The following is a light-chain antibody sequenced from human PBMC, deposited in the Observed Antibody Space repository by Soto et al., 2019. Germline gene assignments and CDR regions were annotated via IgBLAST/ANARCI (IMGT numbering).Light chain of an antibody. CDR2: EGS. V-gene: IGLV2-23*01. CDR3: CSFSNNHVV. CDR1: GGYKF. Sequence: QSALTQPASVSGSPGQSITITCTGTGGYKFVSWYQQHPGKAPRLMIYEGSERPSGVSRRFSGSGSGNTASLTISELQAGDEAGYFCCSFSNNHVVFGGGTKLTVL. J-gene: IGLJ2*01.